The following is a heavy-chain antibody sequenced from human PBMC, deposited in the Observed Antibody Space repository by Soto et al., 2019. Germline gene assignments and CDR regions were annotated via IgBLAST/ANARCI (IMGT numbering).Heavy chain of an antibody. J-gene: IGHJ4*02. V-gene: IGHV4-61*01. CDR2: IYYSGGT. Sequence: SETLSLTCTVSGGSVSSAYYYWSWIRQPPGKGLEWIGYIYYSGGTNYSPSLKSRVTISVDTSKNLFSLKLSSVTAADTAVYYCARVGGSSNWYPTDYWGQGTLVTVSS. D-gene: IGHD6-13*01. CDR3: ARVGGSSNWYPTDY. CDR1: GGSVSSAYYY.